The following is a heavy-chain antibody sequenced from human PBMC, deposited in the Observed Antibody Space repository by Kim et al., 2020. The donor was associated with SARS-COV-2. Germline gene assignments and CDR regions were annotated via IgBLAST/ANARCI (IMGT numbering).Heavy chain of an antibody. CDR3: ARFTVDYDSGGSPVLDY. Sequence: GGSLRLSCAASGFTFSSYGMHWVRQAPGKGLEWVAVIWYDGSNKYYADSVKGRFTISRDNSKNTLYLQMNSLRAEDTAVYYCARFTVDYDSGGSPVLDYWGQGTLVTVSS. CDR2: IWYDGSNK. V-gene: IGHV3-33*01. CDR1: GFTFSSYG. D-gene: IGHD3-22*01. J-gene: IGHJ4*02.